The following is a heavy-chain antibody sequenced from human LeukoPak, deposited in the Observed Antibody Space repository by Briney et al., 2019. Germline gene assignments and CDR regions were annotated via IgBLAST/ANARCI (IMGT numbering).Heavy chain of an antibody. V-gene: IGHV4-59*01. D-gene: IGHD4-11*01. Sequence: SETLSLTCSVSGGSISSYYWSWIRQPPGKGLEWIGYIYCSGSTNYNPSLKSRVTISVDTSKNQFSLKLSSVTAADTAVYFCARERTTGREFDYWGQGTLVTVSS. CDR2: IYCSGST. J-gene: IGHJ4*02. CDR3: ARERTTGREFDY. CDR1: GGSISSYY.